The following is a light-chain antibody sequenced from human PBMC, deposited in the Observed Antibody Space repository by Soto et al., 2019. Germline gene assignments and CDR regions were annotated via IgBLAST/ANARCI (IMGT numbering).Light chain of an antibody. J-gene: IGKJ5*01. CDR2: DAS. CDR1: QSVSSY. CDR3: QQRSNWPIT. V-gene: IGKV3-11*01. Sequence: IGLSQSPSTLSLSTGERATLSCRASQSVSSYFAWYQQKPGQAPRLLIYDASNRATGIPARFSGSGSGTDFTLTISSLEPEDFAVYYCQQRSNWPITFGQGTRLEI.